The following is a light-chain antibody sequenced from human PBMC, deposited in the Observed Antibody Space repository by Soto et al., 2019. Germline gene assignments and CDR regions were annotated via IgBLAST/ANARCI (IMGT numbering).Light chain of an antibody. V-gene: IGLV2-11*01. J-gene: IGLJ3*02. CDR2: DVN. CDR1: SSDVGSYNY. CDR3: CSYAGSYTWV. Sequence: QSVLTQPRSVSGSPGQSVTLSCTGTSSDVGSYNYVSWYQQHPGKAPKLMIDDVNKRPSGVPDRFSGSRSGNTASLTISGLQAEDEADYYCCSYAGSYTWVFGGGTTLTVL.